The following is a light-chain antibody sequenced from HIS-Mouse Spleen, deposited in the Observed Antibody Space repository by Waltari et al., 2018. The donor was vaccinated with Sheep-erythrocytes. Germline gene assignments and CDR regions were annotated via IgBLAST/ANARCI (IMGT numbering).Light chain of an antibody. J-gene: IGKJ3*01. V-gene: IGKV2-28*01. CDR1: QRLMHSNGYNY. Sequence: DIVMTQSPLSLPVTPGEPASTSCRSTQRLMHSNGYNYLDWYLQKPGQSPQLLIYLGSNRASGVPDRFSGSGSGTDFTLKISRVEAEDVGVYYCMQALQTPIFTFGPGTKVDIK. CDR2: LGS. CDR3: MQALQTPIFT.